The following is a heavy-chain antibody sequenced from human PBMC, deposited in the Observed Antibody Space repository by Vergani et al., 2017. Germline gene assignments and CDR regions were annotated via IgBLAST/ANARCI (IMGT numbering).Heavy chain of an antibody. CDR2: VSGSSTTP. V-gene: IGHV3-23*01. Sequence: EVQLLDSGGGLVQPGGSLRLSCEASGFSFPGYAMSWVRQAPGKGLEWVSSVSGSSTTPYYADSVKGRFIISRDNSKNTLHLQMNRLRADDTAVYYCTKGSRGYTGYFFDYWGQGTLATVSS. CDR1: GFSFPGYA. J-gene: IGHJ4*02. D-gene: IGHD5-12*01. CDR3: TKGSRGYTGYFFDY.